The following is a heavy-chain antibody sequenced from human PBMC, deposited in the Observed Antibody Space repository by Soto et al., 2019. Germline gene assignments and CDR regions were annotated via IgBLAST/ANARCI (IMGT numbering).Heavy chain of an antibody. CDR3: ARVTGIVGGSFDY. Sequence: GASVKVSCKTSGGTFGISAITWVRQAPGHGLEWMGWINSYNGNTNYAQKLQGRVTMTTDTSTSTAYMELRSLRSDDTAVYYCARVTGIVGGSFDYWGQGTLVTVSS. D-gene: IGHD1-26*01. J-gene: IGHJ4*02. V-gene: IGHV1-18*01. CDR2: INSYNGNT. CDR1: GGTFGISA.